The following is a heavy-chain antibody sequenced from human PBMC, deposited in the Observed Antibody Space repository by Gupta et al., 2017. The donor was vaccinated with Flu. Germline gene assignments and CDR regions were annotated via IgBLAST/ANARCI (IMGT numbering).Heavy chain of an antibody. CDR1: GGPISSYF. CDR2: VDYSGIT. Sequence: LQESGPGLVKPSETLSLTCNVSGGPISSYFWSWIRQPPGKGLEWSGYVDYSGITNYNPSLKSRVAISVDPSKNQFSLKLSSVTAADTAFYYCTRVYGYNGNDFWGQGTLVTVSS. CDR3: TRVYGYNGNDF. J-gene: IGHJ4*02. V-gene: IGHV4-59*13. D-gene: IGHD5-24*01.